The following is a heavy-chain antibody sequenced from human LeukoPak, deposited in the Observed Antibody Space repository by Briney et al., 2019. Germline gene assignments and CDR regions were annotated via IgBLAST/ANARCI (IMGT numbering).Heavy chain of an antibody. J-gene: IGHJ3*02. D-gene: IGHD3-22*01. CDR3: AISGYYLVVGAFDI. Sequence: PSETLSLTCTVSVFSISSHYWSWIRQPAGKGLEWIGRIYTSGSTNYNPSLKSRVTMSVDTSKNQFSLKLSSVTAADTAVYYCAISGYYLVVGAFDIWGQGTMVTVSS. V-gene: IGHV4-4*07. CDR2: IYTSGST. CDR1: VFSISSHY.